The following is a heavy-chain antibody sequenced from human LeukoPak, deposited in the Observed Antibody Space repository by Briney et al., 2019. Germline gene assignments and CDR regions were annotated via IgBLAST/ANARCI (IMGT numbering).Heavy chain of an antibody. CDR3: TTSHRGV. V-gene: IGHV3-15*07. CDR2: IKSESDGGAT. Sequence: GGSLRLSCAASGFTFTYTWMNWVRQAPGKGLEWVGRIKSESDGGATDYAAPVQGRFTVSRDDSRNMLYLQMNSLKTEDTAVYYCTTSHRGVWGQGTMVTVSS. J-gene: IGHJ3*01. CDR1: GFTFTYTW.